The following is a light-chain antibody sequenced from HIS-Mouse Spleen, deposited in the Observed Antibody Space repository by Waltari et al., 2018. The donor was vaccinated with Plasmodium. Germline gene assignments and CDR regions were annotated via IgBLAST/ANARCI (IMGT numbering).Light chain of an antibody. J-gene: IGLJ3*02. CDR3: YSTDSSGNHRV. V-gene: IGLV3-10*01. CDR1: ALPKKY. CDR2: EAS. Sequence: SYELTQPPSVSVSPGQTARITCSGDALPKKYAYWYQQKSGQAPVLVIYEASKRPSGIPEGFSGASSGTMATLTISGAQVEDEADYYRYSTDSSGNHRVFGGGTKLTVL.